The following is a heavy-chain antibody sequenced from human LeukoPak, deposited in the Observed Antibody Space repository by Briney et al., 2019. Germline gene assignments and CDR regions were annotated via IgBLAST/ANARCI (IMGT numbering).Heavy chain of an antibody. CDR3: AKVENSSGWFDY. Sequence: GGSLRLSCAASGFTFTGYWMSWVRQAPGKGLEWVANVKPDGSEEYYVDSVKGRFTISRDNAKNSLYLQMNSLRAEDTALYYCAKVENSSGWFDYWGQGTLVTVSS. D-gene: IGHD6-19*01. CDR1: GFTFTGYW. J-gene: IGHJ4*02. V-gene: IGHV3-7*03. CDR2: VKPDGSEE.